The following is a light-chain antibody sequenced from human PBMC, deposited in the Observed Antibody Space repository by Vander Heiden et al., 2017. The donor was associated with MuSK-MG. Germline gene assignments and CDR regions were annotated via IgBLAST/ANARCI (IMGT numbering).Light chain of an antibody. CDR2: AAS. Sequence: VIWMTPSPSFLSASTGDRVTLTCRASQGISTYLNWYQQKPGRAPQLLIYAASTLYSGVPSRFSGSGSGRDFTLTINGLQRDDFATYYCQQSFKTRWTFGQGTKV. CDR3: QQSFKTRWT. J-gene: IGKJ1*01. CDR1: QGISTY. V-gene: IGKV1D-8*03.